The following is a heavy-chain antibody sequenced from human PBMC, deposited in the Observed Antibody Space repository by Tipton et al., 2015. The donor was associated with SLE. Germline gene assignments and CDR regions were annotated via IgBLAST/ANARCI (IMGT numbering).Heavy chain of an antibody. CDR2: IYTNENT. CDR1: GGSISSYY. CDR3: ARDGGQRVISGTYDFYYYGLDV. J-gene: IGHJ6*02. Sequence: LRLSCTVSGGSISSYYWSWIRQPAGGGLEWIGRIYTNENTNYNPSLKSRVTMSVDTSKNQFSLKLTSVTAADTAVYYCARDGGQRVISGTYDFYYYGLDVWGQGTTVTVSS. V-gene: IGHV4-4*07. D-gene: IGHD6-13*01.